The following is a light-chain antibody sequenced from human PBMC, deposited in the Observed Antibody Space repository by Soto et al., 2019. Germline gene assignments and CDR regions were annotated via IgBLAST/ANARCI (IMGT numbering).Light chain of an antibody. CDR3: CSYAGSNPWWL. J-gene: IGLJ3*02. CDR2: DVS. CDR1: SSDVGGYNY. Sequence: QSALTQPRSVSGSPGQSVTISCTGTSSDVGGYNYVSWYQHHPAKAPKVIIYDVSKRPSGVPDRFSASKSGNTASLTISGLPAEDEADYYCCSYAGSNPWWLFGGGTKVTVL. V-gene: IGLV2-11*01.